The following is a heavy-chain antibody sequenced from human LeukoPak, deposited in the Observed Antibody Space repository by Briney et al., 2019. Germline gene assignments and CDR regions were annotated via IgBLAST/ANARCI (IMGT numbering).Heavy chain of an antibody. CDR2: IWYDGSNK. Sequence: GRSLRLSCAASGFTFSSYGMHWVRQAPGKGLEWVAVIWYDGSNKYYADSVKGRFTISRDNSKNTLYLQMNSLRAEDTAVYYCARGYSSGWYAWYEGYFDYWGQGTLVTVSS. CDR1: GFTFSSYG. CDR3: ARGYSSGWYAWYEGYFDY. D-gene: IGHD6-19*01. V-gene: IGHV3-33*01. J-gene: IGHJ4*02.